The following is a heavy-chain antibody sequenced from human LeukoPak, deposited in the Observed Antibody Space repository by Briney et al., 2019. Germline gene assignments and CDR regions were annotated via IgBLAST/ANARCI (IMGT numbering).Heavy chain of an antibody. CDR3: ARDKWGTVPRSYWYFDL. J-gene: IGHJ2*01. Sequence: PSQTLSLTCTVSGYSINSGGYYWRWIRQHPGKGLEWIGYIYYSGNTYYNPSLKSRVTISVDTSKSQFSLKLSSVTAADTAVYYCARDKWGTVPRSYWYFDLWGRGTLVTVSS. V-gene: IGHV4-31*03. CDR2: IYYSGNT. D-gene: IGHD4-17*01. CDR1: GYSINSGGYY.